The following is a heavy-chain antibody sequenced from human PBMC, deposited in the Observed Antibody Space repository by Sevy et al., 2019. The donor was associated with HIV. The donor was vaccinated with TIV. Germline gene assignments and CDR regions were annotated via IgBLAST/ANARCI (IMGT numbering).Heavy chain of an antibody. D-gene: IGHD3-9*01. CDR3: ARSGGRFDAGMDV. V-gene: IGHV1-18*01. J-gene: IGHJ6*02. Sequence: ASVKVSCKSSGYTFTSFTINWVRQAPGQGLEWMGRISVNNGDRNFAQNLQGRVTMTTDTSTRTAYMERRSLRSDDTAVYYCARSGGRFDAGMDVWGQGTTVTVSS. CDR1: GYTFTSFT. CDR2: ISVNNGDR.